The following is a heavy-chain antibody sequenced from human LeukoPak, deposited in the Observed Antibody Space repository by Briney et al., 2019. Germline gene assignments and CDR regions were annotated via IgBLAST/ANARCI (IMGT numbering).Heavy chain of an antibody. CDR1: GYTLTELS. Sequence: ASVKVSCKVSGYTLTELSMHWVRQAPGKGLEWMGGFDPEDGETIYAQKFQGRVTMTRDTSMSTAYMELSGLRFDDTAVYYCARDGEVRQGHCSTTSCPVDYWGQGTLITVSS. D-gene: IGHD2-2*01. CDR3: ARDGEVRQGHCSTTSCPVDY. CDR2: FDPEDGET. V-gene: IGHV1-24*01. J-gene: IGHJ4*02.